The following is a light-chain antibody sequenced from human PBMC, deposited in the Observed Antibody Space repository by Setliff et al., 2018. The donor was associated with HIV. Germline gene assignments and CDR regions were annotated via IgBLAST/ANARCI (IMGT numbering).Light chain of an antibody. CDR2: DVT. Sequence: QSALTQPRSVSGSPGQSVTISCTGTSSVVGASNFVSWYQQHPGKTPELLIYDVTNRPSGVSDRFSGSKSGNTASLTISGLQPEDEADYYCSSYTSTRALLFGGGTK. CDR3: SSYTSTRALL. J-gene: IGLJ2*01. V-gene: IGLV2-14*03. CDR1: SSVVGASNF.